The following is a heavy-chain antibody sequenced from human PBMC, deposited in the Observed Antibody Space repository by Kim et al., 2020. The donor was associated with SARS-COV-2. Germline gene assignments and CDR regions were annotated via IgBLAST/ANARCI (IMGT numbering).Heavy chain of an antibody. J-gene: IGHJ3*02. Sequence: GGSLRLSCVASGFTISTAWMIWVRQPPGKGLEWVGRLKSKSGGGTLDYGAPVKGRFTISRDDSENPFYLQMNSLQTEDTAVYYCTTTVCSGVPLDIWGPGTKVTVSS. D-gene: IGHD7-27*01. CDR2: LKSKSGGGTL. V-gene: IGHV3-15*01. CDR1: GFTISTAW. CDR3: TTTVCSGVPLDI.